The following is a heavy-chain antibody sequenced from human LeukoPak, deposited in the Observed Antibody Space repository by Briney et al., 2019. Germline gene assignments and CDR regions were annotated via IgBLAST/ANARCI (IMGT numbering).Heavy chain of an antibody. V-gene: IGHV3-48*01. D-gene: IGHD3-3*01. CDR3: ARVRREITIFGVVIMSYYYMDV. CDR2: ISSSSNTI. CDR1: GFTFSIYS. J-gene: IGHJ6*03. Sequence: GGSLRLSCTASGFTFSIYSMNWVRQAPGKGLEWVSYISSSSNTIHYADSVKGRFTISRDNAKNSLYLQMNSLRAEDTAVYYCARVRREITIFGVVIMSYYYMDVWGKGTTVTVSS.